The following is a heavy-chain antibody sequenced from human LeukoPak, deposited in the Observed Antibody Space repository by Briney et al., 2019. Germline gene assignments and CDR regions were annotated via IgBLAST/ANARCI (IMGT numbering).Heavy chain of an antibody. CDR1: GFTFSSYG. CDR2: ISYDGSNK. D-gene: IGHD3-3*01. CDR3: AREVREYDFWSGYSYYYYYGMDV. J-gene: IGHJ6*02. V-gene: IGHV3-30*03. Sequence: PGRSLRLSCAASGFTFSSYGIHWVRQAPGKGLEWVAVISYDGSNKYYADSVKGRFTISRDNSKNTLYLQMNSLRAEDTAVYYCAREVREYDFWSGYSYYYYYGMDVWGQGTTVTVSS.